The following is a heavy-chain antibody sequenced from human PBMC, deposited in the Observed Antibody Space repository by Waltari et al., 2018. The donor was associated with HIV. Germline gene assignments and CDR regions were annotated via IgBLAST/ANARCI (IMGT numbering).Heavy chain of an antibody. CDR1: AGSPSPST. CDR2: VSHSGIT. CDR3: ARYSGRLTKDWFDP. J-gene: IGHJ5*02. D-gene: IGHD1-26*01. V-gene: IGHV4-34*01. Sequence: QVQLHQWGAGPSPSSEPPSLRSAAYAGSPSPSTWAWIRQPPGKGLEWIGEVSHSGITNYNPSLKTRVTISLDTSKNQVSLKMRWVTAADTGVYFCARYSGRLTKDWFDPWGQGTLVSVSS.